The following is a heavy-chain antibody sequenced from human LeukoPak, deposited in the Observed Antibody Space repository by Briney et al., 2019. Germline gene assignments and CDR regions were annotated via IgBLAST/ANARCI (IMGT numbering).Heavy chain of an antibody. V-gene: IGHV4-38-2*02. CDR2: IYHSGST. Sequence: SETLSLTCTVSGYSISSGYYWGWIRQPPGKGLEWIGSIYHSGSTYYNPSLKSRVTTSVDTSKNQFSLKLSSVTAADTAVYYRARMQMATTMGFYFFDYWGQGTLVTVSS. CDR3: ARMQMATTMGFYFFDY. D-gene: IGHD5-24*01. J-gene: IGHJ4*02. CDR1: GYSISSGYY.